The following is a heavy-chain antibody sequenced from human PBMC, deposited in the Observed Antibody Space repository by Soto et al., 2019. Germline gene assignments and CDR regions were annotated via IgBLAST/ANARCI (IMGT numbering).Heavy chain of an antibody. CDR1: GFTLSGRS. V-gene: IGHV3-74*01. J-gene: IGHJ6*04. CDR3: ARGWFGPDV. Sequence: EVQLVESGGGLVQPGGSLRLSCAASGFTLSGRSMHWVRQAPGKGLVWVSGIDNAGTDSTYADCVKGRFTSSRDNAKNMLYLQMSSLRVEDTAVYYCARGWFGPDVWGKGTKVTVSS. CDR2: IDNAGTDS. D-gene: IGHD3-10*01.